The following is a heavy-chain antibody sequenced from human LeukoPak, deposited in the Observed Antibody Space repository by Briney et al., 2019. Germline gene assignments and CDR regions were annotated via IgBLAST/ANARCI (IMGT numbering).Heavy chain of an antibody. V-gene: IGHV1-2*06. CDR1: GYTFTGYY. CDR2: INPNSGGT. Sequence: GASVKVSCMASGYTFTGYYMHWVRQAPGQGLEWMGRINPNSGGTNYAQKFQGGVTMTRDTSISTAYMELSRLRSDDTAVYYCARDPPGHWYFDLWGRGTLVTVSS. J-gene: IGHJ2*01. CDR3: ARDPPGHWYFDL.